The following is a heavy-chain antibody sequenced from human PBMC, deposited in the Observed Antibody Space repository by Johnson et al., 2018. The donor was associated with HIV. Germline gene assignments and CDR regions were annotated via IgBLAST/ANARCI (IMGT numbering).Heavy chain of an antibody. D-gene: IGHD3-22*01. Sequence: QVQLVESGGGVVQPGGSLRLSCAASGFTFSSYGMHWVRQAPGKGLEWVAFISYDGSDKYYADSVKGRFTISRDNSKNTLYLQMNSLRAEDTAVYYCARGGARSSGYYSAFDIWGPGTMVTVSS. CDR2: ISYDGSDK. CDR1: GFTFSSYG. CDR3: ARGGARSSGYYSAFDI. J-gene: IGHJ3*02. V-gene: IGHV3-33*05.